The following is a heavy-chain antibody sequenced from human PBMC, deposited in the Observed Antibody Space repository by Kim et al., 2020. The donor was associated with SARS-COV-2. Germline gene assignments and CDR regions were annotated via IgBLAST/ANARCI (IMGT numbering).Heavy chain of an antibody. V-gene: IGHV3-48*02. CDR1: GFTFSSYS. J-gene: IGHJ6*02. CDR3: ARDIWGLMGLHYYYGMDV. Sequence: GGSLRLSCAASGFTFSSYSMNWVRQAPGKGLEWVSYISSSSSTIYYADSVKGRFTISRDNAKNSLYLQMNSLRDEDTAVYYCARDIWGLMGLHYYYGMDVWGQGTTVTVS. D-gene: IGHD7-27*01. CDR2: ISSSSSTI.